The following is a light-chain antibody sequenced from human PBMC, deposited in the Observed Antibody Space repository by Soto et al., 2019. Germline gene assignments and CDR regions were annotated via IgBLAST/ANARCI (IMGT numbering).Light chain of an antibody. CDR3: QQYNNWPRT. CDR2: GAS. V-gene: IGKV3-15*01. J-gene: IGKJ1*01. CDR1: QSVSSN. Sequence: EIVMTQSPAPLSVSPGERATLSCRASQSVSSNLAWYQQKPGQAPRLVIYGASTRATGIPARFSGSGSGTDFTLTISSLQSEDFAVYYCQQYNNWPRTFGQGTKVQIK.